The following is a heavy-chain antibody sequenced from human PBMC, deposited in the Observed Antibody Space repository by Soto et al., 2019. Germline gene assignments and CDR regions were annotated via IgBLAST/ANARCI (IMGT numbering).Heavy chain of an antibody. D-gene: IGHD3-22*01. Sequence: GGSLRLSCAASGFTFSSYAMSWVRQAPGKGLEWVSAISGSGGSTYYADSVKGRFTISRDNSKNTLYLQMNSLRAEDTAVYYCAKTPTYYYEPNPVYYFDYWGQGTLVTVTS. CDR3: AKTPTYYYEPNPVYYFDY. CDR1: GFTFSSYA. CDR2: ISGSGGST. J-gene: IGHJ4*02. V-gene: IGHV3-23*01.